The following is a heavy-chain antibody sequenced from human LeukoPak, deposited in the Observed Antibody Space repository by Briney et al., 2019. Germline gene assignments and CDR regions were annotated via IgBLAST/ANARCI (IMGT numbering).Heavy chain of an antibody. CDR2: INHSGST. J-gene: IGHJ6*03. CDR3: ARAGYCSGGSCYSSVYYYYYYMDV. CDR1: NGSINGYF. V-gene: IGHV4-34*01. D-gene: IGHD2-15*01. Sequence: SETLSLTCTVSNGSINGYFWSWIRQPPGKGLEWIGEINHSGSTNYNPSLKSRVTISVDTSKNQFSLKLSSVTAADTAVYYCARAGYCSGGSCYSSVYYYYYYMDVWGKGTTVTISS.